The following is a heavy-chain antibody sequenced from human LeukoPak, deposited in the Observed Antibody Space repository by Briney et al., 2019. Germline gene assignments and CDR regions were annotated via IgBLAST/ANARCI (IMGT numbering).Heavy chain of an antibody. V-gene: IGHV1-69*05. J-gene: IGHJ6*03. CDR3: ARDRKVGATADYYYYMDV. D-gene: IGHD1-26*01. CDR2: IIPIFGTA. Sequence: SVKVSCKASGGTFSSYAISWVRQAPGQGLEWMGGIIPIFGTANYAQKFQGRVTITTDESTSTAYMELSSLRSEDTAVYYCARDRKVGATADYYYYMDVWGKGTTVTVSS. CDR1: GGTFSSYA.